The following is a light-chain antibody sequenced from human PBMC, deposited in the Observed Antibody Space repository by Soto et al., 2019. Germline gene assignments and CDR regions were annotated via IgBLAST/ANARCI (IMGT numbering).Light chain of an antibody. CDR2: SAS. CDR1: LDIRSY. J-gene: IGKJ4*01. Sequence: DIQLTQSPSFLSASVGDRVTITCRASLDIRSYLAWYQQKPGKVPRLLIYSASTLQSGVPSRFSGSGSGTEFTLTISSLQSDDFAIYYCQQYKSWPPLTFGGGTKVE. CDR3: QQYKSWPPLT. V-gene: IGKV1-9*01.